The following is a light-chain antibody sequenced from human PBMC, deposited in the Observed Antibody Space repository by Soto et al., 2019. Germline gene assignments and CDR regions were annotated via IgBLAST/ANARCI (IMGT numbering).Light chain of an antibody. J-gene: IGLJ2*01. CDR2: DVN. V-gene: IGLV2-14*03. Sequence: QSALTQPASVSGSPGQSITISCTGTSSDIGAYNYVSWYQQHPGKAPKLMIYDVNIRPSGVSNRFSGSKSGNTASLTISGLQAEDEADYYCTSWTTSTTMIFGGGTKPTV. CDR3: TSWTTSTTMI. CDR1: SSDIGAYNY.